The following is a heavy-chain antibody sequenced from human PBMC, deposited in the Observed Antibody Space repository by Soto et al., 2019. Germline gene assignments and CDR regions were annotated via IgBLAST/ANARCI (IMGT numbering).Heavy chain of an antibody. D-gene: IGHD4-4*01. V-gene: IGHV4-30-4*01. CDR1: GGSISSGDYY. Sequence: SETLSLTCTVSGGSISSGDYYWSWIRQPPGKGLEWIGYIYYSGSTYYTPTLKSRVTISVDTSKNQFSLKLSSVTAADTAVYYCARGGYSNYANWFDPWGQGTLVTVSS. J-gene: IGHJ5*02. CDR3: ARGGYSNYANWFDP. CDR2: IYYSGST.